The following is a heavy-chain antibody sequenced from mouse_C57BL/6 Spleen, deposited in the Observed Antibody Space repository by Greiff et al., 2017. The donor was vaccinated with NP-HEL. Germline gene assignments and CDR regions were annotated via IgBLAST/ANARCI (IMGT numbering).Heavy chain of an antibody. V-gene: IGHV1-80*01. D-gene: IGHD1-1*01. J-gene: IGHJ2*01. CDR3: ARQAGSSYYVDY. Sequence: QVQLQQSGAELVKPGASVKISCKASGYAFSSYWMNWVKQRPGTGLEWIGQIYPGDGDTKYNGQFTGKAPLTADKSSSPAYMQLSSLTSEDAAVYICARQAGSSYYVDYWGQGTTHT. CDR1: GYAFSSYW. CDR2: IYPGDGDT.